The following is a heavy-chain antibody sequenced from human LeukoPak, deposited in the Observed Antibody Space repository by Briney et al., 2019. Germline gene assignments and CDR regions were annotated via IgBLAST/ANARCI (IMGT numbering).Heavy chain of an antibody. CDR3: ARGDGYYDSSGYRTFDY. Sequence: SGTLSLTCAVYGGSFSGYYWSWIRQPPGKGLEWIGEINHSGSTNYNPSLKSRVTISVDTSKNQFSLKLSSVTAADTAVYYCARGDGYYDSSGYRTFDYWGQGTLVTVSS. CDR1: GGSFSGYY. V-gene: IGHV4-34*01. CDR2: INHSGST. D-gene: IGHD3-22*01. J-gene: IGHJ4*02.